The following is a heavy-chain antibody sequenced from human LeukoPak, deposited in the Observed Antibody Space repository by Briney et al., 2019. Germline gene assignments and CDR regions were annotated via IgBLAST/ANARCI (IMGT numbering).Heavy chain of an antibody. D-gene: IGHD1-1*01. V-gene: IGHV3-30*03. Sequence: PGGSLRLLCAASGFTFSSYCMHWVRQAPGKGVECVAVISYVGSNKYYADSVKGRFTITRNNSKNPLYLQMNSLRAEDTAVYYCALTTGTREIDYWGQGTLVTVSS. CDR2: ISYVGSNK. J-gene: IGHJ4*02. CDR3: ALTTGTREIDY. CDR1: GFTFSSYC.